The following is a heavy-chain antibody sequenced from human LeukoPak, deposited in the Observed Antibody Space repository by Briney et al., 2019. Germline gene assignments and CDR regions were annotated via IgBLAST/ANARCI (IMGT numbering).Heavy chain of an antibody. J-gene: IGHJ4*02. CDR1: GFTVSSNY. D-gene: IGHD3-3*01. CDR3: ARAGGTIFGVVIPFDY. CDR2: IYSGGST. Sequence: GGSLRLSCAASGFTVSSNYMSWVRQAPGQGLEWVSVIYSGGSTYYADSVKGRFTISRDNSKNTLYLQMNSLRAEDTAVYYCARAGGTIFGVVIPFDYWGQGTLVTVSS. V-gene: IGHV3-66*02.